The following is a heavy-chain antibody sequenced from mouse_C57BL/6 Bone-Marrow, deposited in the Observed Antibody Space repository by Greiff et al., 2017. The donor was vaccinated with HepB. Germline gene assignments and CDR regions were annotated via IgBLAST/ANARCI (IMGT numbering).Heavy chain of an antibody. CDR3: ARHEGDYYGSSYEFAY. V-gene: IGHV1-62-2*01. Sequence: QVQLKESGAELVKPGASVKLSCKASGYTFTEYTIHWVKQRSGQGLEWIGWFYPGSGSIKYNEKFKDKATLTADKSSSTVYMEISRLTSEDSAVYVCARHEGDYYGSSYEFAYWGQGTLVTVSA. D-gene: IGHD1-1*01. CDR1: GYTFTEYT. J-gene: IGHJ3*01. CDR2: FYPGSGSI.